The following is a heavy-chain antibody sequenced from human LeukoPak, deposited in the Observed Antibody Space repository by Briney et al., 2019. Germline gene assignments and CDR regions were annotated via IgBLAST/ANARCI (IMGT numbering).Heavy chain of an antibody. CDR3: ARSSGDSSGYYYVYFQH. V-gene: IGHV4-34*01. CDR2: IYHSGST. Sequence: PSETLSLTCAVYGGSFSGYYWSWIRQPPGKGLEWIGYIYHSGSTYYNPSLKSRVTISVDRSKNQFSLKLSSVTAADTAVYYCARSSGDSSGYYYVYFQHWGQGTLVTVSS. CDR1: GGSFSGYY. J-gene: IGHJ1*01. D-gene: IGHD3-22*01.